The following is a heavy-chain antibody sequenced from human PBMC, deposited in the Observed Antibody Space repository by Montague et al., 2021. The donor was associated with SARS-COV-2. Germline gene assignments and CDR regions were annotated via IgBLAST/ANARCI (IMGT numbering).Heavy chain of an antibody. D-gene: IGHD2-2*01. CDR3: ARVPYRLLFVPRYYGMDV. CDR1: GGSLSGYY. Sequence: SETLSLTCAVYGGSLSGYYWSWIRQPPGEGLEWIAEISHSGSTSYNPSLKSRVTISVDTSKNQFSLKLSSATAAATAVDYCARVPYRLLFVPRYYGMDVWGQGTTVTVSS. CDR2: ISHSGST. J-gene: IGHJ6*02. V-gene: IGHV4-34*01.